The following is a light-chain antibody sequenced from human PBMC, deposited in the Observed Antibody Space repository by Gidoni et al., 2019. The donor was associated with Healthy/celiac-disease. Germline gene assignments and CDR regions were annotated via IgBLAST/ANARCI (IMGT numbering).Light chain of an antibody. CDR1: SGHSSYA. J-gene: IGLJ1*01. CDR3: QTWGTGIRV. V-gene: IGLV4-69*01. CDR2: LNSDGSH. Sequence: QLVLTQSPSASASLGASVKLTCTLSSGHSSYAIALPQQQPEKGPRYLMKLNSDGSHINGDGIPARFSGSSSGAERYLTISSLQSEDEADYYCQTWGTGIRVFGTGTKVTVL.